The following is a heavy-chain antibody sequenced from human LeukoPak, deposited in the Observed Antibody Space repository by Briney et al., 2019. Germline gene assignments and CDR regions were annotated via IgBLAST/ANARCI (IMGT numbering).Heavy chain of an antibody. J-gene: IGHJ4*02. CDR2: ISYSGST. Sequence: SETLSLTCTVSGGSISGYYWSWIRQPPGKGLEWVGYISYSGSTNYNPSLNSRVTISVDTSKKQFSLKLSSVTAADTAVYYCARGVDYYGVWGQGTLVTVSS. CDR1: GGSISGYY. V-gene: IGHV4-59*12. CDR3: ARGVDYYGV. D-gene: IGHD3-10*01.